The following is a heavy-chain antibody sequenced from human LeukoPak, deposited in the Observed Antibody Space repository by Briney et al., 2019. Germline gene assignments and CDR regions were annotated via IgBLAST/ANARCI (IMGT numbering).Heavy chain of an antibody. D-gene: IGHD2-2*01. Sequence: PGGSLRLSCTASGFTFGDYAMSWVRQAPGKGLEWVGFIRSKAYGGTTEYAASVKGRFTISRDDSKSIAYLQMNSLKTEDTAVYYRTRDRGYCSSTSCSIDYWGQGTLVTVSS. V-gene: IGHV3-49*04. J-gene: IGHJ4*02. CDR2: IRSKAYGGTT. CDR1: GFTFGDYA. CDR3: TRDRGYCSSTSCSIDY.